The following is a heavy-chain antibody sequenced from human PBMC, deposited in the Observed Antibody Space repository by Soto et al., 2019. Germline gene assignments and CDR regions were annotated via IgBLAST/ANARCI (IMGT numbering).Heavy chain of an antibody. CDR2: IYYSGST. CDR3: ARDRDYYDSSGYYSPYFDY. D-gene: IGHD3-22*01. CDR1: GGSISSGDYY. J-gene: IGHJ4*02. Sequence: PSETLSLTCTVSGGSISSGDYYWSWIRQPPGKGLEWIGYIYYSGSTYYNPSLKSRVTISGDTSKNQFSLKLSSVTAADTAVYYCARDRDYYDSSGYYSPYFDYWGQGTLVTVSS. V-gene: IGHV4-30-4*01.